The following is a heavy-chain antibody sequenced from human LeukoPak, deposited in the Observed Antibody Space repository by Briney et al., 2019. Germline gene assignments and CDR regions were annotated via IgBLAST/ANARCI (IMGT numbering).Heavy chain of an antibody. CDR1: GGTFSSYA. D-gene: IGHD1-26*01. J-gene: IGHJ4*02. V-gene: IGHV1-69*04. Sequence: SVKVSCKASGGTFSSYAISWVRQAPGQGLEWMGRIIPILGIANYAQKFQGRVTITADKSTSTAYMELSSLRSEDTAVYYCARSGAPRPFDYWGQGTLVTVSS. CDR3: ARSGAPRPFDY. CDR2: IIPILGIA.